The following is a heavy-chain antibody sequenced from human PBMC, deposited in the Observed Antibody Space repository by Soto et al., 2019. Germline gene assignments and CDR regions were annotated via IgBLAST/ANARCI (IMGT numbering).Heavy chain of an antibody. CDR1: GFTFNNCA. D-gene: IGHD6-13*01. CDR2: IGGGGVSK. V-gene: IGHV3-23*01. Sequence: PGGSLRLSCAASGFTFNNCAMSWVRQAPGKGLEWVSAIGGGGVSKYYADSVKGRFTVSRDNSKNTLYLQMNSLRAEDTATSFCAKDKAGSFRDYFDFWGRGTLVTVSS. J-gene: IGHJ4*02. CDR3: AKDKAGSFRDYFDF.